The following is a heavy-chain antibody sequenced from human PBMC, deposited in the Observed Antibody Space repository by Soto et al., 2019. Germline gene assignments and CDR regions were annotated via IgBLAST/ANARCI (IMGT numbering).Heavy chain of an antibody. J-gene: IGHJ4*01. Sequence: PVRSLRLSCAASGFTFSSYAMHWVRQAPGKGLEYVSAISSNGGSTYYANSVKGRFTISRDNSKNTLYLQMGSLRAEDMAVYYCARGPGYYFDYWGNGTLVTVPS. CDR1: GFTFSSYA. CDR3: ARGPGYYFDY. V-gene: IGHV3-64*01. CDR2: ISSNGGST.